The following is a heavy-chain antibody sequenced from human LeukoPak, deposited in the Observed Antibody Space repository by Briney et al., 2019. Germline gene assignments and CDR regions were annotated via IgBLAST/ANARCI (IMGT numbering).Heavy chain of an antibody. J-gene: IGHJ4*02. Sequence: SETLSLTCTVSGYSISSGYYWGWIRQPPGKGLEWIGSIYHSGSTYYNPSLKGRVTISVDTSKNQFSLKLSSVTAADTAVYYCARGRWELLRGCFDYWGQGTLLTVSS. CDR1: GYSISSGYY. CDR2: IYHSGST. V-gene: IGHV4-38-2*02. D-gene: IGHD1-26*01. CDR3: ARGRWELLRGCFDY.